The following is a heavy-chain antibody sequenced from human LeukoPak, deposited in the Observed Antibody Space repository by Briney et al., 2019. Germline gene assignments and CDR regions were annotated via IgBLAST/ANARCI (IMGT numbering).Heavy chain of an antibody. V-gene: IGHV4-61*02. J-gene: IGHJ4*02. CDR1: GGSINSGSYY. CDR2: IFTSGST. Sequence: SETLSLTCTVSGGSINSGSYYWSWIRQPAGKGLEWIGRIFTSGSTNYNPSLKSRVTISGDTSKNQFSLRLSSVTAADTAVYYCARASYSYDINGWVPFDYWGQGTLVTVSS. CDR3: ARASYSYDINGWVPFDY. D-gene: IGHD3-22*01.